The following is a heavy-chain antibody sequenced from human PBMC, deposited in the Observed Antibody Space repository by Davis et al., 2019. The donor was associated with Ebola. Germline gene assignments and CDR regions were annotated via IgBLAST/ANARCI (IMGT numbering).Heavy chain of an antibody. D-gene: IGHD1-7*01. CDR3: AKDGGNYPYWYFDH. CDR2: ISYDGTKM. V-gene: IGHV3-30*18. CDR1: GFTLSRYD. Sequence: PGGSLRLSCVVSGFTLSRYDMDWVRQAPGKGLEWLALISYDGTKMHYADSVKGRFTISRDNSRNTLSLQMNNLRAEDTAVYYCAKDGGNYPYWYFDHWGRGTLVTVSS. J-gene: IGHJ2*01.